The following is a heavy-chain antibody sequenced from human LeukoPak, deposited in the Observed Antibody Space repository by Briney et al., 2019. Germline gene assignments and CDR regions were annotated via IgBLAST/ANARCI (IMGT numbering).Heavy chain of an antibody. Sequence: PGGSLRLSCAASGFTFSSYGMTWVRQAPGKGLEWVSYISSSSSTIYYADSVKGRFTISRDNAENSLYLQMNSLRAEDTAVYYCARGYYYGLDVWGKGTTVTISS. V-gene: IGHV3-48*04. D-gene: IGHD1-14*01. J-gene: IGHJ6*04. CDR2: ISSSSSTI. CDR1: GFTFSSYG. CDR3: ARGYYYGLDV.